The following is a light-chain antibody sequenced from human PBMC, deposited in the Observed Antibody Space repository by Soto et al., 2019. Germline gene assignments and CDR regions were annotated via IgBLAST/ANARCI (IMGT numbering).Light chain of an antibody. J-gene: IGKJ4*01. CDR1: QSVRSSY. Sequence: ESVLTQSPGTLSLSPGERATLSCRASQSVRSSYLAWYQQNPGQAPRLLIYGASSRATGIPDRFSGSGSGTDFTLTISRLEPEDLAVYYCQQYGSSPLTFGGGTKVEIK. V-gene: IGKV3-20*01. CDR3: QQYGSSPLT. CDR2: GAS.